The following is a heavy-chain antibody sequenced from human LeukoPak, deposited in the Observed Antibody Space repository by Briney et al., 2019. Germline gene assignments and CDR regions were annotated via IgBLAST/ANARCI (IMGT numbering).Heavy chain of an antibody. Sequence: EASVKVSCKASRATFSNYAISWVRQAPGQGLEWMGGIISIFGTTNYAQKFQGRVTISADESTSTAYMELSSLRSEDTAVYYCARDLTMVRGARYRPYNWFDPWGQGTLVTVSP. J-gene: IGHJ5*02. D-gene: IGHD3-10*01. V-gene: IGHV1-69*13. CDR3: ARDLTMVRGARYRPYNWFDP. CDR1: RATFSNYA. CDR2: IISIFGTT.